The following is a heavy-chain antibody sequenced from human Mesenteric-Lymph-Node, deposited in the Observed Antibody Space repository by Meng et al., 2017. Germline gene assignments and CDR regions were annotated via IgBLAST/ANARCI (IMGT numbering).Heavy chain of an antibody. CDR1: GYTFTSYA. D-gene: IGHD4-17*01. CDR2: INAGNGNT. J-gene: IGHJ4*02. Sequence: ASVKVSCKASGYTFTSYAMHWVRQAPGQRLEWMGWINAGNGNTKYSQKFQGRVTITRDTSASTAYMELSSLRSEDTAVYYCARSPYGDYDGYYFDYWGQGTLVTVSS. CDR3: ARSPYGDYDGYYFDY. V-gene: IGHV1-3*01.